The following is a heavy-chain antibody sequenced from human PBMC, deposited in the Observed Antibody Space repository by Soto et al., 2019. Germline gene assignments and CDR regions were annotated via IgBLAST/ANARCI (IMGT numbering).Heavy chain of an antibody. V-gene: IGHV4-34*01. Sequence: SVTQSLRCAVDDGNFTGYRGSWIRQPPGKGLEWIGEISHSGSTNYNPSLKSRVTISLDTSKNQFSLNLTSVTAADTAFYYCTRVPMMYYGAGTYGYFDSWGQGTLVTVS. D-gene: IGHD3-10*01. J-gene: IGHJ4*02. CDR3: TRVPMMYYGAGTYGYFDS. CDR2: ISHSGST. CDR1: DGNFTGYR.